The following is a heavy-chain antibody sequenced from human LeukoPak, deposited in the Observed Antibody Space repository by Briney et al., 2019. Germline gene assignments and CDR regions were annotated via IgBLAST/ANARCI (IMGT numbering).Heavy chain of an antibody. CDR2: INGIGGST. J-gene: IGHJ4*02. Sequence: GGSLRLSCAASGFSFSSYAMSWVRQSPGEGLEWVSAINGIGGSTYYADSVKGRFTISRDNSKNTLYLQMNSLRAEDTALYYCAKALGYSGYDFPDYWGQGTLVTVSS. D-gene: IGHD5-12*01. CDR1: GFSFSSYA. V-gene: IGHV3-23*01. CDR3: AKALGYSGYDFPDY.